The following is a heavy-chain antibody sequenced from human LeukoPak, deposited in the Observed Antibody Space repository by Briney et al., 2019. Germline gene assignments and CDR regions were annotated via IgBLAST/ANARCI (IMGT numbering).Heavy chain of an antibody. D-gene: IGHD5-12*01. V-gene: IGHV1-2*04. CDR2: INPNSGGT. J-gene: IGHJ4*02. Sequence: GASVKVSCKASGYTFTGYYMHWVRQAPGQGLEWMGWINPNSGGTNYAQKFQGWVTMTRDTSISTAYMELSRLRSDDTAVYYCARGGEWVATPGASDQHIDYWGQGTLVTVSS. CDR3: ARGGEWVATPGASDQHIDY. CDR1: GYTFTGYY.